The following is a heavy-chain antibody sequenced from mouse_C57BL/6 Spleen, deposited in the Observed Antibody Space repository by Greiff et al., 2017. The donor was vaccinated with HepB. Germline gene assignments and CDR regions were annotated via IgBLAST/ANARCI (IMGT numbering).Heavy chain of an antibody. J-gene: IGHJ1*03. CDR3: SMVGITAPRVWYFDV. CDR1: GYTFTTYP. Sequence: VQLQQSGAELVKPGASVKMSCKASGYTFTTYPIEWMKQNHGKSLEWIGNFHPYNDDTKYNEKFKGKATLTVAKSSSTVYLELSRLTSDDSAVYYCSMVGITAPRVWYFDVWGTGTTVTVSS. V-gene: IGHV1-47*01. CDR2: FHPYNDDT. D-gene: IGHD1-1*01.